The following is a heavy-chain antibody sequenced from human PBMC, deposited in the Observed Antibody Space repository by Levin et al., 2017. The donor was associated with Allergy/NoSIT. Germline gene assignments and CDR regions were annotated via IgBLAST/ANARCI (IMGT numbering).Heavy chain of an antibody. J-gene: IGHJ2*01. D-gene: IGHD5-12*01. V-gene: IGHV3-33*01. CDR2: IWYDGSNK. CDR3: ARGRVATIISDGWYFDL. Sequence: GGSLRLSCAASGFTFSSYGMHWVRQAPGKGLEWVAVIWYDGSNKYYADSVKGRFTISRDNSKNTLYLQMNSLRAEDTAVYYCARGRVATIISDGWYFDLWGRGTLVTVSS. CDR1: GFTFSSYG.